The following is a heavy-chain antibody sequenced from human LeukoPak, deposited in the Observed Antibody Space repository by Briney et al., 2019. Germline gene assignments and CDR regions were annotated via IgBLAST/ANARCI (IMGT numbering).Heavy chain of an antibody. CDR2: IIPIFGTA. CDR3: ARVKRRWLQSHYFDY. D-gene: IGHD5-24*01. J-gene: IGHJ4*02. V-gene: IGHV1-69*13. CDR1: GGTFSSYA. Sequence: ASVTVSCKASGGTFSSYAISWVRQAPGQGLEWMGGIIPIFGTANYAQKFQGRVTITADESTSTAYMELSSLRSEDTAVYYCARVKRRWLQSHYFDYWGQGTLVTVSS.